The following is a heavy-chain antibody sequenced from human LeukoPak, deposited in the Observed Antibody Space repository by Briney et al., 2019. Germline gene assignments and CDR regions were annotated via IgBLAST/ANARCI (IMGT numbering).Heavy chain of an antibody. CDR2: ISAYNGNT. J-gene: IGHJ4*02. D-gene: IGHD4-23*01. V-gene: IGHV1-18*01. CDR3: ARVSTVAYYFDY. CDR1: GYTFTSYG. Sequence: ASVKVSCKASGYTFTSYGISWVRQAPGQGLEWMGWISAYNGNTNYAQKLQGRVTMTTDTSTSTAYMELRSLGSDDTAVYYCARVSTVAYYFDYWGQGTLVTVSS.